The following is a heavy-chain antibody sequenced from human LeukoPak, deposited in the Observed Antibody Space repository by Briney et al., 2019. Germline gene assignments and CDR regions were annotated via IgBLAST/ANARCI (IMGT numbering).Heavy chain of an antibody. J-gene: IGHJ4*02. CDR1: GGSISSGGYY. D-gene: IGHD2-21*02. V-gene: IGHV4-30-2*01. CDR3: ARANLRVTDPPFDY. Sequence: KASETLSLTCTVSGGSISSGGYYWSWIRQPPGKGLEWIGYIYHSGSTYYNPSLKSRVTISVDRSKNQFSLKLSSVTAADTAVYYCARANLRVTDPPFDYWGQGTLVTVSS. CDR2: IYHSGST.